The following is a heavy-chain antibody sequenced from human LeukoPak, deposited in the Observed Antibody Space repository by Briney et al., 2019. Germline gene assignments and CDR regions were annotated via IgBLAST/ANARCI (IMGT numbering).Heavy chain of an antibody. V-gene: IGHV3-66*01. D-gene: IGHD3-16*01. CDR1: GFTVSTNY. CDR3: ARVVVLGAPDTDYFDH. Sequence: GGSLRLSCAVFGFTVSTNYMGWVRQAPGKGLEWVSIIYSSGDAYYANSLKDRFTISRDSWKNTVYLQMNSLTVEDTAVYYCARVVVLGAPDTDYFDHWGQGILVTVSS. CDR2: IYSSGDA. J-gene: IGHJ4*02.